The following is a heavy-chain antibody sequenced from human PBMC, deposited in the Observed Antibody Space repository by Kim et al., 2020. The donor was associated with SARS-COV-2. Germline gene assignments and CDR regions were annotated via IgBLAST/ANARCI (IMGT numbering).Heavy chain of an antibody. Sequence: SETLSLTCAVYGGSFSGYYWSWIRQPPGKGLEWIGEINHSGSTNYNPSLKSRVTISVDTSKNQFSLKLSSVTAADTAVYYCATHAELRYFDWLFTNYAFDIWGQGTMVTVSS. CDR1: GGSFSGYY. V-gene: IGHV4-34*01. J-gene: IGHJ3*02. CDR3: ATHAELRYFDWLFTNYAFDI. D-gene: IGHD3-9*01. CDR2: INHSGST.